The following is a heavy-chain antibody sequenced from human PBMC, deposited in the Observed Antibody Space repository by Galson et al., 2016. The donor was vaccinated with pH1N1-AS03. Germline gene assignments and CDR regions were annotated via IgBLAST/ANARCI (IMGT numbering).Heavy chain of an antibody. Sequence: SLRLSCAASGFTFSSYSMNWVRQAPGKGLEWVSYISSGNTYIHYVDSVKGRFTISRDNAKNSLYLQMNSLRAEDTAVYYCARGGGYGANLDYWGRGTLVTV. CDR2: ISSGNTYI. J-gene: IGHJ4*02. V-gene: IGHV3-21*01. CDR3: ARGGGYGANLDY. CDR1: GFTFSSYS. D-gene: IGHD4-23*01.